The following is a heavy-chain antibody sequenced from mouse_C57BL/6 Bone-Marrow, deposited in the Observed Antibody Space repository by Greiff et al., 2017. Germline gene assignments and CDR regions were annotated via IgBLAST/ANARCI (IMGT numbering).Heavy chain of an antibody. Sequence: QVQLQQSGAELVRPGASVTLSCKASGYTFTDYEMHWVKQTPVHGLEWIGAIDPETGGTAYNQKFKGKDILTADKSSSTAYMELRSLTSEDSAVYYCTRTATVFDYWGQGTTLTVSS. V-gene: IGHV1-15*01. CDR2: IDPETGGT. D-gene: IGHD1-2*01. J-gene: IGHJ2*01. CDR3: TRTATVFDY. CDR1: GYTFTDYE.